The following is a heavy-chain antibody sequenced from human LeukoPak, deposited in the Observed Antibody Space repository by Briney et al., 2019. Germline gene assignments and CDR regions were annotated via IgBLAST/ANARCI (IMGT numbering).Heavy chain of an antibody. CDR2: INPNSGGT. D-gene: IGHD3-22*01. J-gene: IGHJ4*02. Sequence: ASVTVSCKASGYTFTVYYMQWVRQAPGQGVGWMGWINPNSGGTNYAQKFQGRVTMTRDTSISTAYMELSRLRSDDTAVYYCARDPGSYYDSSGTEYWGQGTLVTVSS. V-gene: IGHV1-2*02. CDR3: ARDPGSYYDSSGTEY. CDR1: GYTFTVYY.